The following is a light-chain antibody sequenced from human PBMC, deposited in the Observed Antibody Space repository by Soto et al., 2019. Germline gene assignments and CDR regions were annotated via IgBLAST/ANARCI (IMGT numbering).Light chain of an antibody. CDR2: GAS. J-gene: IGKJ5*01. CDR3: QQYNNWHPIT. CDR1: QSVSSSY. Sequence: EIVLTQSPGTLSLSPREGATLSCRASQSVSSSYLAWYQQKPGQATRLIIYGASTRANGVPDRFSGSGSGTEFTLTIRSLQSEDFAFYYCQQYNNWHPITFGQGTRLEIK. V-gene: IGKV3-15*01.